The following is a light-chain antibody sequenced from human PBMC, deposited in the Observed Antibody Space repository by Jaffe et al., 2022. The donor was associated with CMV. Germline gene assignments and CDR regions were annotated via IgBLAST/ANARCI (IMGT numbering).Light chain of an antibody. CDR2: GAS. J-gene: IGKJ5*01. CDR1: QTVSSSF. V-gene: IGKV3-20*01. Sequence: EIVLTQSPGILSLSPGERATLSCRASQTVSSSFLAWYQQKPGQAPRLLIYGASSRATGIPDRFSGSGSGTDFTLTISRLEPEDFAVYYCQQYGGSPITFGQGTRLEIK. CDR3: QQYGGSPIT.